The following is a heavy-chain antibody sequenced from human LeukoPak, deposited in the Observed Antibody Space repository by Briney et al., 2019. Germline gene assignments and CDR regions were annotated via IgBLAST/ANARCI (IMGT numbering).Heavy chain of an antibody. CDR1: GFTFSSHS. CDR2: ISSSSYI. Sequence: GGSLRLSCAASGFTFSSHSMNWVRQAPGKGLEWVSSISSSSYIFYADSLKGRVTISRDNAKNSLYLQMNSLRAEDTAVYYCVRGKKPGWDMSYFDYWGQGILVTVSS. J-gene: IGHJ4*02. CDR3: VRGKKPGWDMSYFDY. V-gene: IGHV3-21*06. D-gene: IGHD1-14*01.